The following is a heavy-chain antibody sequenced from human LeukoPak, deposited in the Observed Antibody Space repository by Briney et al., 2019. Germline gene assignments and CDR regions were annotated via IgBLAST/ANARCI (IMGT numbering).Heavy chain of an antibody. CDR2: INPSGSAT. V-gene: IGHV1-46*01. CDR3: ARDISEGDYAWWFDP. J-gene: IGHJ5*02. Sequence: ASVKVSCKASGYSFTSHYMHWVRQATGQGLEWMGLINPSGSATRYAQSFQGRVTMTRDLSTSTDYMELSSLRSDDTAVYFCARDISEGDYAWWFDPWGQGTLVTVAS. CDR1: GYSFTSHY. D-gene: IGHD3-16*01.